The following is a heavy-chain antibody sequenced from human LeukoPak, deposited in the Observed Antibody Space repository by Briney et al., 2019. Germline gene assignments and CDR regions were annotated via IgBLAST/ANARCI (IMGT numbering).Heavy chain of an antibody. CDR2: IRYDGSNK. CDR1: GFTFSSYG. CDR3: AREGPITIFGVVMRYYYYMDV. V-gene: IGHV3-30*02. Sequence: GGSLRLSCAASGFTFSSYGMHWVRQAPGKGLEWVTFIRYDGSNKYYADSVKGRFTVSGDNSNNTLYLQMNSLRAEDTAVYYCAREGPITIFGVVMRYYYYMDVWGKGTTVTVSS. J-gene: IGHJ6*03. D-gene: IGHD3-3*01.